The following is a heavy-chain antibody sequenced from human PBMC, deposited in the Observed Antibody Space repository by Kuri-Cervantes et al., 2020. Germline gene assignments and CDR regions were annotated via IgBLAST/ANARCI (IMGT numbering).Heavy chain of an antibody. CDR2: IIPIFGTA. Sequence: SVKVSCKASVGTFSSYAISWVRQAPGQGLEWMGGIIPIFGTANYAQKFQGRVTITTDESTSTAYMELSSLRSEDTAVYYCARGPTYYEFRSLWYYTMDVWGKGTTVTVSS. V-gene: IGHV1-69*05. J-gene: IGHJ6*03. D-gene: IGHD3-16*01. CDR1: VGTFSSYA. CDR3: ARGPTYYEFRSLWYYTMDV.